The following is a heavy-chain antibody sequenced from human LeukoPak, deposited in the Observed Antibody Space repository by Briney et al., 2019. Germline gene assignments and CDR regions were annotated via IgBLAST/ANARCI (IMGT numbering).Heavy chain of an antibody. J-gene: IGHJ6*02. D-gene: IGHD4-17*01. Sequence: HPGGSLRLSCAASGFTFSGSAMHWVRQAAGKGLECVGRIRSKANSYATAYAASVKGRFTISRDDSKNTAYLQMNSLKTEDTAVYYCTSPIHYGDYDYYYGMDVWGQGTTVTVSS. CDR2: IRSKANSYAT. CDR3: TSPIHYGDYDYYYGMDV. V-gene: IGHV3-73*01. CDR1: GFTFSGSA.